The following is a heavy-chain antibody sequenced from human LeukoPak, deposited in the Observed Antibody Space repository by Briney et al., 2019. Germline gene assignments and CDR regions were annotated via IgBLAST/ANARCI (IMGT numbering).Heavy chain of an antibody. D-gene: IGHD3-10*01. J-gene: IGHJ3*02. V-gene: IGHV3-9*01. CDR3: TAHGLWFGAHDAFDI. CDR2: ISWNSGSI. CDR1: GFTFDDYA. Sequence: PGRSLLLSCAASGFTFDDYAMHWVRQAPGKGLEWVSGISWNSGSIGYADSVKGRFTISRDNAKNSLYLQMNSLRAEDTALYYCTAHGLWFGAHDAFDIWGQGTMVTVSS.